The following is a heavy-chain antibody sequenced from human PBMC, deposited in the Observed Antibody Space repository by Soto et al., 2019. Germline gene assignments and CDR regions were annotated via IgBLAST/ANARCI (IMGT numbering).Heavy chain of an antibody. Sequence: ASVKVSCKASGYTFTSYGIGWVRQAPGQGLEWMGWISAYNGNTNYAQKLQGRVTMTTDTSTSTAYMELRSLRSDDTAVYYCASGDIVLMAGGYWGQGTLVTVSS. V-gene: IGHV1-18*04. CDR1: GYTFTSYG. CDR2: ISAYNGNT. CDR3: ASGDIVLMAGGY. D-gene: IGHD2-8*01. J-gene: IGHJ4*02.